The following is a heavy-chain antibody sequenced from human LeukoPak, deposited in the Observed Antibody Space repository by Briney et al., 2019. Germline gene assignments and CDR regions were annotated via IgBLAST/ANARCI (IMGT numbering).Heavy chain of an antibody. Sequence: ASVKVSCKASGYTFTDHYMHWVRQAPGQGLEWMGIINPVGGGTTYAQHFQGRVTMTRDTSTSTVYMELRSLRSEDTAVYYCARAELRYFDWPPGDYWGQGTLVTVSS. CDR2: INPVGGGT. CDR3: ARAELRYFDWPPGDY. V-gene: IGHV1-46*01. J-gene: IGHJ4*02. D-gene: IGHD3-9*01. CDR1: GYTFTDHY.